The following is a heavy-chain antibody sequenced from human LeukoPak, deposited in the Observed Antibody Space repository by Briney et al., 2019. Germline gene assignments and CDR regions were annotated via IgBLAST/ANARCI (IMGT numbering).Heavy chain of an antibody. D-gene: IGHD3-9*01. V-gene: IGHV4-30-4*08. CDR2: IYYSGST. CDR1: GGSISSGVYY. J-gene: IGHJ4*02. CDR3: ARDHILTGEFDY. Sequence: PSETLSLTCTVSGGSISSGVYYWSWIRQHPGKGLEWIGYIYYSGSTYFNPSLKSRVTISVDTSKNQFSLKLNSVTAADTAVYYCARDHILTGEFDYWGQGTLVTVSS.